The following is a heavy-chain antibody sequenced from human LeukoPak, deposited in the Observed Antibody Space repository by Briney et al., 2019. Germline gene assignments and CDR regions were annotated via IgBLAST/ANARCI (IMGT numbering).Heavy chain of an antibody. CDR2: INPNSGGT. CDR3: ARANYGDYGGAYFDY. Sequence: GASVKVSCKASGYTFTGYYMHWMPQAPGQRLEWMGWINPNSGGTNYAQKFQGRVTMTRDTSISTAYMELSRLRSDDTAVYYYARANYGDYGGAYFDYWGQGTLVTVSS. CDR1: GYTFTGYY. V-gene: IGHV1-2*02. D-gene: IGHD4-17*01. J-gene: IGHJ4*02.